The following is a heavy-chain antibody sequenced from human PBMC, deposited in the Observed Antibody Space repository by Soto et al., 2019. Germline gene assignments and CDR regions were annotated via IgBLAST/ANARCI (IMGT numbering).Heavy chain of an antibody. CDR1: GGSISSYY. J-gene: IGHJ4*02. CDR3: ARAQFDILTGYYIDY. V-gene: IGHV4-59*01. CDR2: SYYSGST. Sequence: SETLSLTCTVSGGSISSYYWSWIRQPPGEGLEWIGSSYYSGSTNYNPPLKSRVTISVDTSKRQFSLKLRSVTAADTAVYYCARAQFDILTGYYIDYWGQGTLVTVSS. D-gene: IGHD3-9*01.